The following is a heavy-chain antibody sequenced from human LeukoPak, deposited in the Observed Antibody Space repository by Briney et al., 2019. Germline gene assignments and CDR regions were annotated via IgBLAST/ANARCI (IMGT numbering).Heavy chain of an antibody. Sequence: SQTLSLTCTVSGGSISSGSYYWSWIRQPAGKGLEWIGRIYTSGSTNYNPSLKSRVTISVGTSKNQFSLKLSSVTAADTAVYYCAREQYRDYYDSSGYYYYYMDVRGKGTTVTVSS. CDR3: AREQYRDYYDSSGYYYYYMDV. D-gene: IGHD3-22*01. V-gene: IGHV4-61*02. CDR1: GGSISSGSYY. CDR2: IYTSGST. J-gene: IGHJ6*03.